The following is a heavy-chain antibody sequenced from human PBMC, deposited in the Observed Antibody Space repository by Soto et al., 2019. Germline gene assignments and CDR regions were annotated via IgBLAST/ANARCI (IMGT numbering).Heavy chain of an antibody. CDR1: GGSISSYY. Sequence: QVQLQESGPGLVKPSETLSLTCTVSGGSISSYYWSWIRQPPGKGLEWIGYIYYSGSTNYNPSLKSRVTISVDTSKNQFSLKLSSVTAADTAVYYCARDGDYGGNDYWGQGTLVTVSS. D-gene: IGHD4-17*01. V-gene: IGHV4-59*01. J-gene: IGHJ4*02. CDR3: ARDGDYGGNDY. CDR2: IYYSGST.